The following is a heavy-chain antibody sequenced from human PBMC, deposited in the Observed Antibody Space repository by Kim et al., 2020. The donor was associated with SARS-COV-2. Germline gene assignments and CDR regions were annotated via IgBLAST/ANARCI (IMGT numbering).Heavy chain of an antibody. CDR2: IIPIFGTA. CDR3: ARGRKGMTTVTTLDY. Sequence: SVKVSCKASGGTFSSYAISWVRQAPGQGLEWMGGIIPIFGTANYAQKFQGRVTITADESTSTAYMELSSLRSEDTAVYYCARGRKGMTTVTTLDYWGQGTLVTVSS. V-gene: IGHV1-69*13. D-gene: IGHD4-4*01. J-gene: IGHJ4*02. CDR1: GGTFSSYA.